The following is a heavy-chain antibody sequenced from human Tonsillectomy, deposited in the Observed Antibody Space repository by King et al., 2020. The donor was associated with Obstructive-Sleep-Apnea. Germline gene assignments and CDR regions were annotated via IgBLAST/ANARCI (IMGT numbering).Heavy chain of an antibody. D-gene: IGHD3-10*01. CDR1: GFTFTANS. CDR3: VRGSRYGSGSHSGPDY. Sequence: VQLVESGGGLVKPGGSLRLSCAASGFTFTANSMIWVRQAPGKGLEWVSSISSSSGHIYYADSVNGRFTISRDNAKNSLYLQMNSLRAEDTAVYYCVRGSRYGSGSHSGPDYWGQGTLVTVSS. V-gene: IGHV3-21*01. CDR2: ISSSSGHI. J-gene: IGHJ4*02.